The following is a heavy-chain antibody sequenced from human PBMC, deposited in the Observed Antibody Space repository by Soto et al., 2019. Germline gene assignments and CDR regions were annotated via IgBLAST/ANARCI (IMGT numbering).Heavy chain of an antibody. CDR2: ISAYNGNT. CDR1: GYTFTSYG. CDR3: ARDSYGDYSYYYGMDV. Sequence: GASVKVSCKASGYTFTSYGISWVRQAPGQGLEWMGWISAYNGNTNYAQKLQGRVTMTTDTSTSTAHMELRSLRSDDTAVYYCARDSYGDYSYYYGMDVWGQGTTVTVSS. J-gene: IGHJ6*02. V-gene: IGHV1-18*01. D-gene: IGHD4-17*01.